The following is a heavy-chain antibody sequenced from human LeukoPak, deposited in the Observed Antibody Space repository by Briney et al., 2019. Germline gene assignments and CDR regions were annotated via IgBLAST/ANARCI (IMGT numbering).Heavy chain of an antibody. CDR1: GFTFSSYE. CDR2: ISSRGSTI. D-gene: IGHD2-2*01. J-gene: IGHJ4*02. CDR3: AKGSRGSCSRTYCYPFDY. V-gene: IGHV3-48*03. Sequence: GGSLRLSCAASGFTFSSYEMNWVRQAPGKGLEWVSYISSRGSTIYYADSVKGRFTISRDNAKNTLYLQMNRLRAEDTAVYYCAKGSRGSCSRTYCYPFDYWGQGTLVTVSS.